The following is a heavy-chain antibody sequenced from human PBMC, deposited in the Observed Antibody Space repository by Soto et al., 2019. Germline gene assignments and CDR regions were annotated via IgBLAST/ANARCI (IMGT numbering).Heavy chain of an antibody. Sequence: ASVKVSCKASGYTFTGYYMHWVRQAPGQGREWMGWINPNSGGTNYAQKFQGRVTMTRDTSISTAYMELSRLRSDDTAVYYCAREGGATRRLGYYYGMDVWGQGXTVTVSS. CDR3: AREGGATRRLGYYYGMDV. J-gene: IGHJ6*02. V-gene: IGHV1-2*02. CDR2: INPNSGGT. CDR1: GYTFTGYY. D-gene: IGHD1-26*01.